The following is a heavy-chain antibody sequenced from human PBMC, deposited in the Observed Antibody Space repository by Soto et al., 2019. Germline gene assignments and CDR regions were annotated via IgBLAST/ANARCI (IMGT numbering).Heavy chain of an antibody. D-gene: IGHD1-26*01. CDR3: AKDRVAQFSGSYFDY. Sequence: GGSLRLSCAASGFTFSSYGMHWVRRAPGKGLEWVAVISYDGSNKYYADSVKGRFTISRDNSKNTLYLQMNSLRAEDTAVYYCAKDRVAQFSGSYFDYWGQGTLVTVSS. CDR1: GFTFSSYG. J-gene: IGHJ4*02. CDR2: ISYDGSNK. V-gene: IGHV3-30*18.